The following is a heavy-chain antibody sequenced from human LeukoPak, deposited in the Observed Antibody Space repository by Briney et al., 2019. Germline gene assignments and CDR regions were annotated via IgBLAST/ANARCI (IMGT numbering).Heavy chain of an antibody. D-gene: IGHD6-13*01. V-gene: IGHV4-59*01. J-gene: IGHJ6*02. Sequence: SETLSLTCTVSGGTISSYYWSWIRQPPGKGLEWIGYIYYSGSTNYNPSLKSRVTISVDTSKNQFSLKLSSVTAADTAVYYCARDNYRLGKRYSSSWSSDNYYYYGMDVWGQGTTVTVSS. CDR2: IYYSGST. CDR1: GGTISSYY. CDR3: ARDNYRLGKRYSSSWSSDNYYYYGMDV.